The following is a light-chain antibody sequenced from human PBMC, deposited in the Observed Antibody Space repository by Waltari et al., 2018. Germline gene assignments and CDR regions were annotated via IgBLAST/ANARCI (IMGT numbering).Light chain of an antibody. CDR1: QSVSSSY. J-gene: IGKJ2*01. CDR3: QQYGSSPYT. CDR2: GAS. Sequence: EIVLTQSPGTLSLSPGERATLSCRASQSVSSSYLAWYQQKPGQAPRLPIYGASSRATGIPDRFSGSGSGTDFTLTISRLEPEDFAVYYCQQYGSSPYTFGQGTKLGIK. V-gene: IGKV3-20*01.